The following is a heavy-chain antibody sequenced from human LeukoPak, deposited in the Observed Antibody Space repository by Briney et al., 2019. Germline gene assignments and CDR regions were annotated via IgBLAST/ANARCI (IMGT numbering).Heavy chain of an antibody. J-gene: IGHJ5*01. V-gene: IGHV3-74*01. CDR1: GFNFGNYW. D-gene: IGHD5-24*01. CDR2: ISGNGIDT. Sequence: GGSLRLSCADSGFNFGNYWMLWVRQGPGKGLVWVSRISGNGIDTRYADSVKGRFIVSRDNAKNTVFLQLNSLRAEDTAVYYCASGDAYNLERPGVPDSWGQGTLVTVSS. CDR3: ASGDAYNLERPGVPDS.